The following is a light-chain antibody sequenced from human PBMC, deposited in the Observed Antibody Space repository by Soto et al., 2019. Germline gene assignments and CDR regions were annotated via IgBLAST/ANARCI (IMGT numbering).Light chain of an antibody. CDR2: DAS. CDR3: QQSSNGPWT. Sequence: EIVLTQSPATLSLSPGDKATLSCRASLSVSSYLAWYQHKPGQAPRLLMYDASIRATVIPARFSCTGSERDFSLTITSLEPEEFAFSYCQQSSNGPWTLGQGTKVEFK. J-gene: IGKJ1*01. CDR1: LSVSSY. V-gene: IGKV3-11*02.